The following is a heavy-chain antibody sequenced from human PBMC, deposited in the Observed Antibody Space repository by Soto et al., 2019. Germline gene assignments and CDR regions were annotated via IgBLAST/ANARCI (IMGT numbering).Heavy chain of an antibody. CDR3: ARDRIAEYYFDY. CDR1: GYTFTSYA. D-gene: IGHD6-13*01. V-gene: IGHV1-3*01. Sequence: ASVKVSCKASGYTFTSYAMHWVRQAPGQRLEWMGWINAGNGNTKYSQKLKGRVTITRDTSASTAYMELSSLRSEDTAVYYCARDRIAEYYFDYWGQGTLVTVSS. CDR2: INAGNGNT. J-gene: IGHJ4*02.